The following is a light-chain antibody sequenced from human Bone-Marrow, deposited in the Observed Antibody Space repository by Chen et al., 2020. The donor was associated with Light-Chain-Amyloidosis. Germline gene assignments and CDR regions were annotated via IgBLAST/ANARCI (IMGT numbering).Light chain of an antibody. CDR1: QSLRHINGYTD. J-gene: IGKJ2*01. V-gene: IGKV2-28*01. CDR3: MEALQTPDYS. Sequence: IALNQSTLSPSVSPGETAAISCAASQSLRHINGYTDLNWYLQWPGQYPQLLIYLVFNRASGVPDRFSATGAGAEFTLRINKVEAEDDGVDYCMEALQTPDYSYGRGTKLEIK. CDR2: LVF.